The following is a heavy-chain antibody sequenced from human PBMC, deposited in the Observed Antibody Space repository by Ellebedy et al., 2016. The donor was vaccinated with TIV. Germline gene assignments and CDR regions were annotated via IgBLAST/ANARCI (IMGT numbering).Heavy chain of an antibody. CDR1: GYSFTTYW. V-gene: IGHV5-51*01. J-gene: IGHJ4*02. D-gene: IGHD1-26*01. CDR3: ARWMDGSFSYFFDS. CDR2: IYHGYSDT. Sequence: GESLKISCKGSGYSFTTYWIGWVRQMPGKGLEWVGIIYHGYSDTRYSPSFQVQVTISADKSISTAYLQWSSLQASDTAMYYCARWMDGSFSYFFDSWGQGTLVTVSS.